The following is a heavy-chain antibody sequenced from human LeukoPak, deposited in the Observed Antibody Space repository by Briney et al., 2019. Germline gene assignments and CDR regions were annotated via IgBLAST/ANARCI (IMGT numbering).Heavy chain of an antibody. J-gene: IGHJ3*02. D-gene: IGHD3-3*01. CDR2: IKQDGSEK. CDR1: GFTFSSYW. CDR3: ARHDFWSGNDAFDI. Sequence: GGSLRLSCAASGFTFSSYWMSWVRQAPGKGLEWVANIKQDGSEKYYVDSVKGRFTISRDNAKNSLYLQMNSLRAEDTAVYYCARHDFWSGNDAFDIWGQGTMVTVSS. V-gene: IGHV3-7*01.